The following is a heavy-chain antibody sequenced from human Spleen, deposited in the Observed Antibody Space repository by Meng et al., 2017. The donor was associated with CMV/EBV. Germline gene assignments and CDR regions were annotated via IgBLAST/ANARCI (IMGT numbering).Heavy chain of an antibody. CDR3: ARELLGTTTSYFYY. D-gene: IGHD1-26*01. CDR1: GFTFSSYA. J-gene: IGHJ4*02. Sequence: GESLKISCAASGFTFSSYAMHWVRQAPGKGLEWVAVISYDGSNKYYADSVKGRFTISRDNSKNTLNLQMNSLRAEDTAVYYCARELLGTTTSYFYYWGQGTLVTVSS. V-gene: IGHV3-30*14. CDR2: ISYDGSNK.